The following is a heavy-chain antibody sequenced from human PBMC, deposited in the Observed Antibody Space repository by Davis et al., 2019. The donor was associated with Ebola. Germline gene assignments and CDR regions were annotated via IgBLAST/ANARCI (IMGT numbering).Heavy chain of an antibody. CDR1: GDSVSSGGYY. CDR3: ARDRTTGYNYFDP. CDR2: VYDSVKT. J-gene: IGHJ5*02. Sequence: SETLSLTCTVSGDSVSSGGYYWNWLRQPPGKGLEWIGYVYDSVKTAYNPSLNSRVTISADTSKNQFSLKLTSVTAADTAVYYCARDRTTGYNYFDPWGQGTLVTVSS. D-gene: IGHD3-22*01. V-gene: IGHV4-30-4*01.